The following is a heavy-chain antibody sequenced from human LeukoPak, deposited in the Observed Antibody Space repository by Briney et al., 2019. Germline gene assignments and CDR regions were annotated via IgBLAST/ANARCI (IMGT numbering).Heavy chain of an antibody. CDR3: ARASGYAEVEY. D-gene: IGHD5-12*01. CDR1: GDSISSSSYY. V-gene: IGHV4-61*01. Sequence: SETLSLTCTVSGDSISSSSYYWTWIRQPPGKGLEWIGYIYYTGSTNYNPSLKSRVTISVDTSKNQFSLKLSSVTAADTAVYYCARASGYAEVEYWGQGTLVTVSS. J-gene: IGHJ4*02. CDR2: IYYTGST.